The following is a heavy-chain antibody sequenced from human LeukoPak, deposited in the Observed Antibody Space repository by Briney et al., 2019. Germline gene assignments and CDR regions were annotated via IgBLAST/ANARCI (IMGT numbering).Heavy chain of an antibody. D-gene: IGHD1-1*01. CDR3: ARDFTTGTTRYYYYYMDV. CDR2: IYDSGTT. V-gene: IGHV4-59*12. J-gene: IGHJ6*03. CDR1: GGSFGNYY. Sequence: SETLSLTCTVSGGSFGNYYWSWIRQPPGKGLEWIAYIYDSGTTNYNPSLKSRVTISVDTSKNQFSLKLSSVTAADTAVYYCARDFTTGTTRYYYYYMDVWGKGTTVTVSS.